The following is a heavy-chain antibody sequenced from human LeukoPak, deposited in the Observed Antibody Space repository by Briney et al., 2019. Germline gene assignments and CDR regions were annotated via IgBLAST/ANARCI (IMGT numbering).Heavy chain of an antibody. CDR3: ARDVNPTVTTMFDY. Sequence: GGSLRLSCAASGFTFSSYSMNWVRQAPGKGLEWVSSISSSSSYIYYADSVKGRFTISRDNAKSSLYLQMNSLRAEDTAVYYCARDVNPTVTTMFDYWGQGTLVTVSS. CDR2: ISSSSSYI. D-gene: IGHD4-17*01. CDR1: GFTFSSYS. V-gene: IGHV3-21*01. J-gene: IGHJ4*02.